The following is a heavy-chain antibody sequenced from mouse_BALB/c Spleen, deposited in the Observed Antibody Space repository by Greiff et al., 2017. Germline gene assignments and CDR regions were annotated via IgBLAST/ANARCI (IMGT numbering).Heavy chain of an antibody. V-gene: IGHV1-4*01. J-gene: IGHJ4*01. CDR2: INPSSGYT. CDR1: GYTFTSYT. Sequence: VQLQQSGADLARPGDSVKMSCKASGYTFTSYTMHWVQQRPGQGLEWIGYINPSSGYTNYNQKFKDKATFTADKSSSKAYMQLSSLTSEDSAVYYWARSGNGAMDYGGQGTSVTVSS. D-gene: IGHD1-3*01. CDR3: ARSGNGAMDY.